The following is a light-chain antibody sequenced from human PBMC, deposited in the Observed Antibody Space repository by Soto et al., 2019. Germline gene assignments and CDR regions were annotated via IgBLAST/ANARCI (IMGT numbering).Light chain of an antibody. CDR2: DVS. CDR3: CSYAGSYKKV. J-gene: IGLJ1*01. V-gene: IGLV2-11*01. Sequence: LTQPRSVSGSPGQSVTISCTGTSSDVGGYNYVSWYQQHPGKAPKLMIYDVSKRPSGVPDRFSGSKSGNTASLTISGLQAEDEADYYCCSYAGSYKKVFGTGTKVTVL. CDR1: SSDVGGYNY.